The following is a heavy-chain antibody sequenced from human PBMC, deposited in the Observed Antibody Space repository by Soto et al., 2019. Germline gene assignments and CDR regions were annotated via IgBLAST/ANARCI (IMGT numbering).Heavy chain of an antibody. Sequence: GGSLRLSCVASGFTFSTYAMTWVRQAPGKGLEWVSAISGSGSGTNYADSVKGRFTISRDNSKNILYLQMNSLRAEDTAVFYCGRGGSDSPMAPGYWGQGTLVTVSS. V-gene: IGHV3-23*01. CDR2: ISGSGSGT. CDR3: GRGGSDSPMAPGY. J-gene: IGHJ4*02. CDR1: GFTFSTYA. D-gene: IGHD5-18*01.